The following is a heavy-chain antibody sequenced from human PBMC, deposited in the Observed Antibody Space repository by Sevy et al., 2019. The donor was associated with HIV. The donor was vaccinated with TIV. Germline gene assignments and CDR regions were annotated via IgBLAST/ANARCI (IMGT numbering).Heavy chain of an antibody. J-gene: IGHJ4*02. CDR2: IKKDGSEK. Sequence: GESLRLSCAASGFDFSNFWMSWVRQAPGKGLEWVANIKKDGSEKYYVDSVKGRFTISRDNAKNSLYLQMNSLRAEDTAVYYCAREWSWAYFDSWGQGTLVTVSS. CDR1: GFDFSNFW. CDR3: AREWSWAYFDS. V-gene: IGHV3-7*03. D-gene: IGHD1-26*01.